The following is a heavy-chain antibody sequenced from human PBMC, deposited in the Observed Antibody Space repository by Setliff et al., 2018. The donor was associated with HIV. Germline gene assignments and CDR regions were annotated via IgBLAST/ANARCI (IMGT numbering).Heavy chain of an antibody. D-gene: IGHD3-3*01. V-gene: IGHV3-48*04. J-gene: IGHJ4*02. CDR3: ARPRPRGSGYYLDY. CDR1: GFTLSSNH. Sequence: GGSLRLSCAASGFTLSSNHMTWVRQAPGKGLEWVSYISSSGITIYYADSVAGRFTISRDNAKNSLYLQMNSLRAEETAVYYCARPRPRGSGYYLDYWGQGTLVTVSS. CDR2: ISSSGITI.